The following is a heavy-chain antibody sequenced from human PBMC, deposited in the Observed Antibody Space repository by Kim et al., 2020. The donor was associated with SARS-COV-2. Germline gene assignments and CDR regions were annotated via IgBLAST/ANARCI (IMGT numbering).Heavy chain of an antibody. CDR2: IYYSGST. CDR3: ARVGTGELPAAYFDY. V-gene: IGHV4-31*03. Sequence: SETLSLTCTVSGGSISSGGYYWSWIRQHPGKGLEWIGYIYYSGSTYYNPSLKSRVTISVDTSKNQFSLKLSSVTAADTAVYYCARVGTGELPAAYFDYWGQGTLVTVSS. D-gene: IGHD1-26*01. CDR1: GGSISSGGYY. J-gene: IGHJ4*02.